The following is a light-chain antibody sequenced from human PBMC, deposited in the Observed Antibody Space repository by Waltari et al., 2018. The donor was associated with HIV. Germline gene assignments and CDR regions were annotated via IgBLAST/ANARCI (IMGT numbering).Light chain of an antibody. CDR2: LAS. V-gene: IGKV4-1*01. CDR1: QSLLHSSNNKNH. J-gene: IGKJ4*01. CDR3: QQYHAFPLT. Sequence: DLAMTQSPDSLAVSLGERATINCKSSQSLLHSSNNKNHLAWYQQKPGQPPKLLVYLASTRESGVPDRFSGSVSGTDFTLTIRSLQAEDVAVYFCQQYHAFPLTFGGGTKVEIK.